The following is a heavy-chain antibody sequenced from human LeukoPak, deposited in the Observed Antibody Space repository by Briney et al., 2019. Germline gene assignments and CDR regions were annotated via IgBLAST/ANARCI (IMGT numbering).Heavy chain of an antibody. CDR3: ARVPGYDSSGYFDY. Sequence: GRSLRLSCAASGFTFSSYGMHWVRQAPGKGLEWVAVISYDGSNKYYADSVKGRFTISRDNSKNTLYLQMNGLRAEDTAVYYCARVPGYDSSGYFDYWGQGTLVTVSS. CDR1: GFTFSSYG. CDR2: ISYDGSNK. V-gene: IGHV3-30*03. J-gene: IGHJ4*02. D-gene: IGHD3-22*01.